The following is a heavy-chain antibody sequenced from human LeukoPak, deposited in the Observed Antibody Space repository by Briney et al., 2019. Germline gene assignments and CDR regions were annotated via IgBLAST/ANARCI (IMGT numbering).Heavy chain of an antibody. J-gene: IGHJ4*02. Sequence: GGSLRLSCAASGFTVNSHYMNWVRRTPGKGLERVSIIYSGGSTNYADSVKGRFTISRDNSKNTLYLQMNSLRAEDTAVYYCARGEPTRPAPFDFWGQGTLVTVSS. CDR2: IYSGGST. CDR3: ARGEPTRPAPFDF. CDR1: GFTVNSHY. V-gene: IGHV3-53*01. D-gene: IGHD6-6*01.